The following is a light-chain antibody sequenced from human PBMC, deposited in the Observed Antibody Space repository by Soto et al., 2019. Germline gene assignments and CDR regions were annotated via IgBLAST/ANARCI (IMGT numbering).Light chain of an antibody. Sequence: EIVLTHSPGTLSLSPGERATLSCRASQSVSRYLAWYQQKPGQAPRLVMYDTSNRATGVPARFSGSGSGTDFTLTISSLEPEDFAVYYCQQRTNWPPLTFGGGTKVDIK. CDR2: DTS. J-gene: IGKJ4*01. V-gene: IGKV3-11*01. CDR1: QSVSRY. CDR3: QQRTNWPPLT.